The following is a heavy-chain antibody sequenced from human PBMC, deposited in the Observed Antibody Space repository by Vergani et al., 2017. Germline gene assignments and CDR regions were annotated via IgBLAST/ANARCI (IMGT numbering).Heavy chain of an antibody. CDR1: GFTFSSYS. CDR3: ARDAYFYDSSGYANLDY. D-gene: IGHD3-22*01. J-gene: IGHJ4*02. V-gene: IGHV3-48*01. CDR2: ISSSSSTI. Sequence: EVQLVESGGGLVQPGGSLRLSCAASGFTFSSYSMNWVRQAPGKGLEWVSYISSSSSTIYYADSVKGRFTISRDNAKNSLYRQMNSLRAEDTAVYYCARDAYFYDSSGYANLDYWGQGTLVTVSS.